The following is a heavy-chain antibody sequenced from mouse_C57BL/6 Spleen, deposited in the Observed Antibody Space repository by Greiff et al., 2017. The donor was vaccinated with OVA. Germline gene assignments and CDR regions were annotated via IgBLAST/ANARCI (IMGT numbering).Heavy chain of an antibody. CDR3: AREEAYYGSSYWYFDV. CDR2: IHPSDSDT. D-gene: IGHD1-1*01. CDR1: GYTFTSYW. J-gene: IGHJ1*03. Sequence: VQLQQPGAELVKPGASVKVSCKASGYTFTSYWMHWVKQRPGQGLEWIGRIHPSDSDTNYNQKFKGKATLTVDTSSSTAYMQLSSLTSEDSAVYYCAREEAYYGSSYWYFDVWGTGTTVTVSS. V-gene: IGHV1-74*01.